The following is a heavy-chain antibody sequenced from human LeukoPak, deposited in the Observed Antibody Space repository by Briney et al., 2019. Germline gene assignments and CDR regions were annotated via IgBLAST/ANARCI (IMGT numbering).Heavy chain of an antibody. CDR2: VTDTGGNT. D-gene: IGHD2-15*01. Sequence: GGSLRLSCAASGFTFSSYAMTWVRQAPVKGLEWLSVVTDTGGNTYHADSVKGRFTISRDNSKNTVYLEMNSLRVEDTAVYHCAKGTVRSCSGPSCYPLDSWGQGTLVTVSS. CDR3: AKGTVRSCSGPSCYPLDS. J-gene: IGHJ4*02. CDR1: GFTFSSYA. V-gene: IGHV3-23*01.